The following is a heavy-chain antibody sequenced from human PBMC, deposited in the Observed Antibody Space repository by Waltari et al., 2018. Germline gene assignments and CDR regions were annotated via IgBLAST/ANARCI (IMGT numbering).Heavy chain of an antibody. D-gene: IGHD3-10*01. CDR3: TRGFASGIHYY. CDR2: ISKTITTI. V-gene: IGHV3-48*02. Sequence: EVQLLASGGGLVQPGGSLRLSCAASGFTFSSYRITWVRQAPGKVLECVSYISKTITTIHDADSVKGRFTISRDNAKNSVYLQMNSLRDEDTAMYYCTRGFASGIHYYWGHGTLVTVSS. CDR1: GFTFSSYR. J-gene: IGHJ4*01.